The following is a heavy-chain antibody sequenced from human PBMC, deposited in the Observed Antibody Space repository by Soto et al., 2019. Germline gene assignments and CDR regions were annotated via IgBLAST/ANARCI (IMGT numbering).Heavy chain of an antibody. CDR1: GFTFSSYA. CDR3: ARGMGQQRDQQIPLSYGMDV. CDR2: ISYDGSNK. D-gene: IGHD6-13*01. Sequence: QVQLVESGGGVVQPGRSLRLSCAASGFTFSSYAMHWVRQAPGKGLEWVAVISYDGSNKYYADSVKGRFTISRDNSKKTLYLQMNSLRAEDTAVYYCARGMGQQRDQQIPLSYGMDVWGQGTTVTVSS. J-gene: IGHJ6*02. V-gene: IGHV3-30-3*01.